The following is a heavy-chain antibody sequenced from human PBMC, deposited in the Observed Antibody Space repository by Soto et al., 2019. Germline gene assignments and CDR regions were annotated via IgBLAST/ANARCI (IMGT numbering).Heavy chain of an antibody. CDR3: ALPSCGGDCYSTFDY. Sequence: ELQLLESGGGFVQPGGSLRLSCTASGFGLSTYAISWVRQAPGKGLEWVSVISANSGNTDYADSVKGRFTISRDKSENPVFLQMNRLRAEDTAVYYCALPSCGGDCYSTFDYWGQGTLVTVSS. J-gene: IGHJ4*02. CDR2: ISANSGNT. CDR1: GFGLSTYA. D-gene: IGHD2-21*02. V-gene: IGHV3-23*01.